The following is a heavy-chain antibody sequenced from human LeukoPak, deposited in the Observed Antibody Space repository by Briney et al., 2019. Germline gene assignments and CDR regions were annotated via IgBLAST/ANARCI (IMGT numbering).Heavy chain of an antibody. CDR1: GFTFDTYA. D-gene: IGHD2/OR15-2a*01. Sequence: QAGGSLRLSCAASGFTFDTYAINWVRQAPGKGLEWVSAISGSGARTYYADSAKGRFTISRDNSKNTLSLQMNSLRAEDTAVYYCAKEHCTSTRCVYYYYTMDVWGQGTTVTVSS. J-gene: IGHJ6*02. CDR3: AKEHCTSTRCVYYYYTMDV. CDR2: ISGSGART. V-gene: IGHV3-23*01.